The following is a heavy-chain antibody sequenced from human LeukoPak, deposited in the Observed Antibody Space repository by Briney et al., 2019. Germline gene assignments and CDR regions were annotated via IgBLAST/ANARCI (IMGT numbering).Heavy chain of an antibody. CDR3: ARDRGSWNDNRLDY. V-gene: IGHV1-18*01. CDR1: GYTFLTYG. Sequence: ASVKVSCKASGYTFLTYGISWVRQAPGQGLEWMGWISAYNGNTNYAQKFQGRVTMTTDTSTSTAYMELRSLGSDDTAVYYCARDRGSWNDNRLDYWGQGTLVTVSS. D-gene: IGHD1-1*01. J-gene: IGHJ4*02. CDR2: ISAYNGNT.